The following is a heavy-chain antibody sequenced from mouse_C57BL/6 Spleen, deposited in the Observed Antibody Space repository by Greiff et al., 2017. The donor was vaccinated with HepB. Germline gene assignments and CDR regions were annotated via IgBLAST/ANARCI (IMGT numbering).Heavy chain of an antibody. CDR2: IHPNSGST. D-gene: IGHD2-2*01. CDR3: ARVGTMVKDFDY. CDR1: GYTFTSYW. Sequence: QVQLQQSGAELVKPGASVKLSCKASGYTFTSYWMHWVKQRPGQGLEWIGMIHPNSGSTNYNEKFKSKATLTVDKSSSTAYMQLSSLTSEDSAVYYCARVGTMVKDFDYWGQGTTLTVSS. J-gene: IGHJ2*01. V-gene: IGHV1-64*01.